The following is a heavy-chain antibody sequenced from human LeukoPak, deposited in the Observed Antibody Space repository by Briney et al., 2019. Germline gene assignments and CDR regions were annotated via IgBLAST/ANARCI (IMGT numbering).Heavy chain of an antibody. D-gene: IGHD3-22*01. CDR3: ARDSSYYYDSSGYYPVDYFDY. J-gene: IGHJ4*02. CDR1: GYTFTSHY. CDR2: INPSGSST. Sequence: ASVKVSCKASGYTFTSHYMHWVRQAPGRGLEWMGLINPSGSSTLYAQKFQGRVTMTRDMSTTTDYMELSSLRSEDTAVYYCARDSSYYYDSSGYYPVDYFDYWGQGTLVTVSS. V-gene: IGHV1-46*01.